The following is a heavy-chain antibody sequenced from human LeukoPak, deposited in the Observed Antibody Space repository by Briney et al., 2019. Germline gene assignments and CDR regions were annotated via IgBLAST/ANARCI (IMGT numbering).Heavy chain of an antibody. V-gene: IGHV3-48*03. J-gene: IGHJ4*02. Sequence: GGSLRLSCAASGFTFSSYEMNWVRQAPGKGLEWVSYISSSGSTIYYADSVKGRFTMSRDNAKNSLYLQMNSLRPEDTAVYYCARRVSGYDYFDIDYWGQGTLVTVSS. CDR2: ISSSGSTI. CDR3: ARRVSGYDYFDIDY. D-gene: IGHD5-12*01. CDR1: GFTFSSYE.